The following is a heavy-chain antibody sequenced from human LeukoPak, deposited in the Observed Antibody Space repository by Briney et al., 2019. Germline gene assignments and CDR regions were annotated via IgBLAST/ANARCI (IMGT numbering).Heavy chain of an antibody. CDR2: IYYTGST. D-gene: IGHD5-12*01. CDR3: ARHGSSGHDPLT. V-gene: IGHV4-59*08. Sequence: SETLSLTCTVSGDSIRSYYWSWIRRPPGKGLEWIGYIYYTGSTSYNPSLKSRVTISLDTSKSQFSLRLTSVTAADTAVYYCARHGSSGHDPLTWGQGTLVTVSS. J-gene: IGHJ4*01. CDR1: GDSIRSYY.